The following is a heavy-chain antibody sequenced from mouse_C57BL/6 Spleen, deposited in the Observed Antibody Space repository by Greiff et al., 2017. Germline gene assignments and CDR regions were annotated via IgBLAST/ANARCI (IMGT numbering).Heavy chain of an antibody. V-gene: IGHV3-5*01. J-gene: IGHJ4*01. CDR2: IYYSGTI. CDR3: ARESYDYDDAMDY. D-gene: IGHD2-4*01. Sequence: EVQLQESGPGLVKPSQTVFLTCTVTGISITTGNYRWSWIRQFPGNKLEWIGYIYYSGTITYNPSLTSRTTITRDTPKNQFFLEMNSLTAEDTATYYCARESYDYDDAMDYWGQGTSVTVSS. CDR1: GISITTGNYR.